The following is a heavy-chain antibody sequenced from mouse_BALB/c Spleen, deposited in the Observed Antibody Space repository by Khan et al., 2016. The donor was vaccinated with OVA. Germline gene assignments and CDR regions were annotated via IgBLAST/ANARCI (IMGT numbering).Heavy chain of an antibody. Sequence: VQLQQSGAELVKPGASVKLSCTASGFNIKDTYMHWVKQRPEQGLEWIGRIDPANGNTKYDPKFQGKATITADTSSNTAYLQLSSLTSEDTAVYYCAREGTYFWYFDVWEAATTVTVSS. D-gene: IGHD2-10*01. CDR2: IDPANGNT. V-gene: IGHV14-3*02. J-gene: IGHJ1*01. CDR1: GFNIKDTY. CDR3: AREGTYFWYFDV.